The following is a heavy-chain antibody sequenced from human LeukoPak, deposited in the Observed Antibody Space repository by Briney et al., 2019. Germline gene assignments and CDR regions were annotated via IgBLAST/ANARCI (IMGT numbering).Heavy chain of an antibody. V-gene: IGHV4-59*02. J-gene: IGHJ3*02. CDR3: ARFPGFWSGYTNAFDI. D-gene: IGHD3-3*01. CDR1: GGSVSSYY. CDR2: IYYSGST. Sequence: SETLSLTCAVSGGSVSSYYWSWIRQPPGKGLEWIGYIYYSGSTNYNLSLKSRVTISVDRSKNQFSLKLSSVTAADTAVYYCARFPGFWSGYTNAFDIWGQGTMVTVSS.